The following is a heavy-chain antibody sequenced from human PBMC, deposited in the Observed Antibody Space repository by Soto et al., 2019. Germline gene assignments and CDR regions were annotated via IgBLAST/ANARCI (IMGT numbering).Heavy chain of an antibody. J-gene: IGHJ5*02. CDR3: AGELSILARAYH. CDR1: GFTFSSHN. V-gene: IGHV3-21*02. D-gene: IGHD3-9*01. Sequence: EVQLVESGGGLVKPGGSLRLSCAASGFTFSSHNIYWFRQPPGKGLEWVSSIGTSDGSTFYADSVRGRFTISKDNAKNSVYLQRDSLRAEDTAMYHCAGELSILARAYHWGQGTRVTVSS. CDR2: IGTSDGST.